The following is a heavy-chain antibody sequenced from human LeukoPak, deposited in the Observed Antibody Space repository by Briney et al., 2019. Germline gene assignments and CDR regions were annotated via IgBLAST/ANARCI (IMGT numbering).Heavy chain of an antibody. Sequence: SETLSLTCTVSGGSVSSGNYYWSWIRQPPGKGLEWIGYIYYSGSTNYNPSLKSRVTISVDTSKNQFSLKLSSVTAADTAVYYCARVEMPTTIFDYWGQGALVTVSS. V-gene: IGHV4-61*01. CDR3: ARVEMPTTIFDY. J-gene: IGHJ4*02. CDR2: IYYSGST. CDR1: GGSVSSGNYY. D-gene: IGHD5-24*01.